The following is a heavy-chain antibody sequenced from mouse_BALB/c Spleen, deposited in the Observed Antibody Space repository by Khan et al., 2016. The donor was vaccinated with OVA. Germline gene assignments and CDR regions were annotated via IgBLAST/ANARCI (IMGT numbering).Heavy chain of an antibody. CDR2: ISSGGSYT. J-gene: IGHJ2*01. CDR3: ERHHYGNYYFDY. D-gene: IGHD2-1*01. Sequence: EVELVESGGGLVKPGGSLKLSCAASGFAFSSYDMSWVRQTPEKRLEWVATISSGGSYTYYPDSVKGRFTISRDNARNTLYLQMSSLRSEDTALYYCERHHYGNYYFDYWGQGTTLTVSS. V-gene: IGHV5-9*02. CDR1: GFAFSSYD.